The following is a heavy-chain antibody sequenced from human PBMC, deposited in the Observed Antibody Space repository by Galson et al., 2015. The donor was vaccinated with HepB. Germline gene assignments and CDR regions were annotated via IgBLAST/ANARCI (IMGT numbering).Heavy chain of an antibody. Sequence: SVKVSCKASGYTFTSYVISWVRQAPGQGLEWLGRISGYNGRTNYAQNLQNKGTMTTDTSTSTAYLELRRLKSDDTAIYYCARGGTGSDYWGQGTLVTVSS. CDR2: ISGYNGRT. J-gene: IGHJ4*02. CDR1: GYTFTSYV. CDR3: ARGGTGSDY. V-gene: IGHV1-18*04. D-gene: IGHD6-19*01.